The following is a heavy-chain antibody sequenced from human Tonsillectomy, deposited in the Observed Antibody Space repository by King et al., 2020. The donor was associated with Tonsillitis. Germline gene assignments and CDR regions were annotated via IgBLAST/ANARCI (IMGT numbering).Heavy chain of an antibody. CDR3: ARDPVIHTTGRDAFDI. CDR2: IYYSGST. CDR1: GGSISSGDYY. Sequence: QLQESGPGLVKPSQTLSLTCTVSGGSISSGDYYWSWIRQPPGKGLEWIGYIYYSGSTYYNPSLKSRVTISVDTSKNQFSLKLSSVTAADTAVYYCARDPVIHTTGRDAFDIWGQGTMVTVSS. D-gene: IGHD4-11*01. J-gene: IGHJ3*02. V-gene: IGHV4-30-4*01.